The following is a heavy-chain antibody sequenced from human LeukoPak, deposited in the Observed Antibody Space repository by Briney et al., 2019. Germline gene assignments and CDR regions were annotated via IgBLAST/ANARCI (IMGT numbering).Heavy chain of an antibody. CDR3: ARGRAGYYGSCSTPFDY. CDR2: INHSGST. J-gene: IGHJ4*02. Sequence: SETLSLTCAVYGGSFSGYYWSWVRQPPGKGLERIGEINHSGSTNYNPCLTSRGTISVDTSKTQFSLKLSSVTAADTAVYYCARGRAGYYGSCSTPFDYWGQGTLVTVSS. V-gene: IGHV4-34*01. D-gene: IGHD3-10*01. CDR1: GGSFSGYY.